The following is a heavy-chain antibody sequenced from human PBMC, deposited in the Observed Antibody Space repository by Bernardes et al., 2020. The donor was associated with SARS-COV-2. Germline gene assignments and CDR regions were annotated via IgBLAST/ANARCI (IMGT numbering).Heavy chain of an antibody. CDR3: ARELTRPWRGTADY. CDR1: GYTFTNYR. D-gene: IGHD1-7*01. J-gene: IGHJ4*02. CDR2: INPSGAFA. V-gene: IGHV1-46*01. Sequence: ASVKVSCKASGYTFTNYRLHWVRQAPGQGLEWIGIINPSGAFASYAQNFQGRVSMTTDTSTSTAYMDLSSLRSEDTAIYYCARELTRPWRGTADYWGQGTLVTVSS.